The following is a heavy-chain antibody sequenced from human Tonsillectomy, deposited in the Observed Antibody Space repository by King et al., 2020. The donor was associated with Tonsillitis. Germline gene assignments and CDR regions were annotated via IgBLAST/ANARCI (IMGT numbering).Heavy chain of an antibody. V-gene: IGHV3-30*02. CDR2: IAYDGSNK. Sequence: VQLVESGGGVVQPGGSLRLSCAASGFTFSNYGMHWVRQAPGKGLQWVTFIAYDGSNKFYADSVKGRFTISRDNSKNTLYLQMNSLRTEDTAVYYCAKEGVDAFDMWGQGTMVTVS. CDR1: GFTFSNYG. CDR3: AKEGVDAFDM. J-gene: IGHJ3*02.